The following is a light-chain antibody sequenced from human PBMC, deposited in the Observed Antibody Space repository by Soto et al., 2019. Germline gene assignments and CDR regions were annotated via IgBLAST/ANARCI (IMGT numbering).Light chain of an antibody. CDR2: DTS. CDR1: QSLTSY. J-gene: IGKJ3*01. V-gene: IGKV3-11*01. CDR3: QQRSNWPPGFT. Sequence: EIVLTQSPATLSLSPGERATLSCRASQSLTSYLAWYQQKPGQAPRLLIYDTSNRATGVPARFSGSGSGTDFTLTISSLQPEDFAIYYCQQRSNWPPGFTFGPGTKVDI.